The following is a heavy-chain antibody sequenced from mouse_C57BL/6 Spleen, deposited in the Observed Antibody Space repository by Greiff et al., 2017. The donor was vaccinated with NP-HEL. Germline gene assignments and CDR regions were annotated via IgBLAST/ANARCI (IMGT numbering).Heavy chain of an antibody. CDR2: ISSGSSTI. CDR1: GFTFSDYG. V-gene: IGHV5-17*01. J-gene: IGHJ4*01. D-gene: IGHD1-1*02. Sequence: EVHLVESGGGLVKPGGSLKLSCAASGFTFSDYGMHWVRQAPEKGLEWVAYISSGSSTIYYADTVKGRFTISRDNAKNTLFLQMTSLKSEDTAMYYCARGGGLLYYAMDDWGQGTSVTVSS. CDR3: ARGGGLLYYAMDD.